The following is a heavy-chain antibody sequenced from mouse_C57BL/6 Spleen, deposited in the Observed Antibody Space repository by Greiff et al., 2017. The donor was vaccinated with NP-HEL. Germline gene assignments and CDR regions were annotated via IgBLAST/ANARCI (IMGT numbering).Heavy chain of an antibody. V-gene: IGHV14-4*01. CDR3: TTAVVATGAMDY. CDR1: GFNIKDDY. Sequence: VQLQQSGAELVRPGASVKLSCTASGFNIKDDYMHWVKQRPEQGLEWIGWIDPENGDTEYASKFQGKATIPADTSSNTAYLQLSSLTSEDTAVYYCTTAVVATGAMDYWGQGTSVTVSS. CDR2: IDPENGDT. J-gene: IGHJ4*01. D-gene: IGHD1-1*01.